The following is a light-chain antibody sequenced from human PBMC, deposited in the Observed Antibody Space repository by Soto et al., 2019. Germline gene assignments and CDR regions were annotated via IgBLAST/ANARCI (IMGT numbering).Light chain of an antibody. V-gene: IGKV3-15*01. Sequence: EIVVTQSPGTLSVSPGERATLSCRASQSESNNLAWYQQKLGQAPRLLIYGASTRATAIPARFSGSGSGTEFTLTISSLQSEDSAVYYCQQYNNWPRTFGQGTKVEIK. CDR2: GAS. J-gene: IGKJ1*01. CDR1: QSESNN. CDR3: QQYNNWPRT.